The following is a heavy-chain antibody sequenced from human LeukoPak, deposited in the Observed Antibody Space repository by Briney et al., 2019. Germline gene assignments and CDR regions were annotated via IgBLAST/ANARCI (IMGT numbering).Heavy chain of an antibody. CDR3: ARPGSGSYSFAAFDI. V-gene: IGHV1-69*01. J-gene: IGHJ3*02. CDR1: GGTFSSYA. CDR2: ISPIFGTA. D-gene: IGHD1-26*01. Sequence: ASVKVSCKASGGTFSSYAISWVRQAPGQGLEWMGGISPIFGTANYAQKFQGRVTITADESTSTAYMELSSLRSEDTAVYYCARPGSGSYSFAAFDIWGQGTMVTVSS.